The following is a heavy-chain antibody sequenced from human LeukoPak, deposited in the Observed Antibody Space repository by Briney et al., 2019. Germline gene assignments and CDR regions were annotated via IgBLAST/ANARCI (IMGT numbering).Heavy chain of an antibody. V-gene: IGHV4-31*03. J-gene: IGHJ3*02. D-gene: IGHD6-13*01. CDR1: GGSISSGGYY. CDR3: ARDGGGTSSSWFPYAFDI. Sequence: PSETLSLTCTVSGGSISSGGYYWSWIRQHPGKGLEWIGYIYYSGSTYYNPSLKSRVTISVDTSKNQFSLKLSSVTAADTAVYYCARDGGGTSSSWFPYAFDIWGQGTMVTVSS. CDR2: IYYSGST.